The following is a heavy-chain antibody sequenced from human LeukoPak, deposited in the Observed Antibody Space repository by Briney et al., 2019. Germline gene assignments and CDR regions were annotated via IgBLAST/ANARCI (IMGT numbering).Heavy chain of an antibody. CDR3: ARVPGIAVAGMEGYFDY. CDR2: IYYSGST. D-gene: IGHD6-19*01. Sequence: SETLSLTCTVSGGSISSYYWSWIRQPPGKGLEWIGYIYYSGSTNYNPSLKSRVTISVDTSKNQFSLKLSSVTAADTAVYYCARVPGIAVAGMEGYFDYWGQGTLVTVSS. CDR1: GGSISSYY. J-gene: IGHJ4*02. V-gene: IGHV4-59*01.